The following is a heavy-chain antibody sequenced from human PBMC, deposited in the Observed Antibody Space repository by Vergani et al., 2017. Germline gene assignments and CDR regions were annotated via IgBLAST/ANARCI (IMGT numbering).Heavy chain of an antibody. CDR3: ASHVTQDYYNVSDYFDY. V-gene: IGHV4-39*01. CDR2: VDYNGRA. Sequence: QLQLQESGPGLVKPSGTLSLTCSVTGGSFFNSRFYWGWIRQPPGKGLEWIGSVDYNGRAYYPPSLRRRVAISIDTSKMQFSLKLYSLTAADTAIYYCASHVTQDYYNVSDYFDYWGLGTLVTVSS. J-gene: IGHJ4*02. D-gene: IGHD3-22*01. CDR1: GGSFFNSRFY.